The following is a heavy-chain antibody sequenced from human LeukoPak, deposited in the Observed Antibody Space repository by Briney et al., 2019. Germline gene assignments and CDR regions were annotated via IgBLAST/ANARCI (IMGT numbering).Heavy chain of an antibody. J-gene: IGHJ5*02. CDR2: IYTSGST. CDR1: GGSISSGSYY. CDR3: ARARGFRFDWFDP. V-gene: IGHV4-61*02. D-gene: IGHD3-10*01. Sequence: PSETLSLTCTVSGGSISSGSYYWSWIRQPAGKGLEWIGRIYTSGSTNYNPSLKSRVTISVDTSKNQFSLKLSSVTAADTAVYYCARARGFRFDWFDPWGPGTLVTVSS.